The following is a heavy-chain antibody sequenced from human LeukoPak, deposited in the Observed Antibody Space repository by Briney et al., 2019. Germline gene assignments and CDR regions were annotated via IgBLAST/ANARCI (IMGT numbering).Heavy chain of an antibody. Sequence: ASVKVSCKASGYTFTDYYMHWVRQAPGQGLEWMGWINPKSGGTNYAQKFQGRVTMTTDTSICTAYMEVSRLRSDDTAVYYCARVRIGQQLDKYYYYAMDVWGQGTTVTVSS. V-gene: IGHV1-2*02. CDR2: INPKSGGT. CDR3: ARVRIGQQLDKYYYYAMDV. J-gene: IGHJ6*02. D-gene: IGHD6-13*01. CDR1: GYTFTDYY.